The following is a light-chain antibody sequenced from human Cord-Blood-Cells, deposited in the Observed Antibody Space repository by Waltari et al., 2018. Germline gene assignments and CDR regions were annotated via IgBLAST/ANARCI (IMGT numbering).Light chain of an antibody. J-gene: IGKJ3*01. CDR2: GAS. V-gene: IGKV3-15*01. Sequence: EIVMTQSPATLSVSPGERATLSCRASQSVSSNLAWYQQKPGQAPRLLIYGASTRATGIPARLSGSGSGTEFTLTISSLQSEDFAVCYCQQYNNWPPVTFGPGTKVDIK. CDR1: QSVSSN. CDR3: QQYNNWPPVT.